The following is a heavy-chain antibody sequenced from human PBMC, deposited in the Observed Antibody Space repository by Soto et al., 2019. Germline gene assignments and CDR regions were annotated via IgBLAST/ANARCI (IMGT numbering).Heavy chain of an antibody. CDR1: GGTFSSYA. D-gene: IGHD5-12*01. CDR3: ASDSGYDTSGLLLYYYYGMDV. J-gene: IGHJ6*02. V-gene: IGHV1-69*13. CDR2: IIPIFGTA. Sequence: ASVKVSCKASGGTFSSYAMSWVRQAPGQGLEWMGGIIPIFGTANYAQKFQGRVTITADESTSTAYMELSSLRSEDTAVYYCASDSGYDTSGLLLYYYYGMDVWGQGTTVTVSS.